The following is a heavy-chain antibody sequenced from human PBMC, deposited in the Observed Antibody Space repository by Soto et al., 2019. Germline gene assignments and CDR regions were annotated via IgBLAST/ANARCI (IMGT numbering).Heavy chain of an antibody. Sequence: TLSHTCSVSDGSISNRSYYRSCIRQPPGKGLEWIGEIYHSGSTNYNPSLKSRVTMSVDTSKNQFSLKLSSVTAADTAVYYCARGNYDFWSGPFDYWGQGTLVTVSS. CDR1: DGSISNRSYY. D-gene: IGHD3-3*01. V-gene: IGHV4-39*07. J-gene: IGHJ4*02. CDR2: IYHSGST. CDR3: ARGNYDFWSGPFDY.